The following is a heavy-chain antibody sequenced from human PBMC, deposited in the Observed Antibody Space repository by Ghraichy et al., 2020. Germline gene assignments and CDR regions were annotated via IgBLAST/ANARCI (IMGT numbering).Heavy chain of an antibody. Sequence: ESLNISCAVYGGSFSGYYWTWIRQPPGKGLEWIGEISHSGNTDYSPSLKSRVTISVDTSKNQFSLRLSSVTAADTAVYYCARERKKVRGTTARGSTFDIWGQGTMVTVSS. J-gene: IGHJ3*02. V-gene: IGHV4-34*01. CDR2: ISHSGNT. D-gene: IGHD1-7*01. CDR3: ARERKKVRGTTARGSTFDI. CDR1: GGSFSGYY.